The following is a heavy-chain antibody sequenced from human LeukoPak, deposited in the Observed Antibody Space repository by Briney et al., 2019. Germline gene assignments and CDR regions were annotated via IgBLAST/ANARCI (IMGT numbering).Heavy chain of an antibody. CDR2: IKSKTDGGTT. V-gene: IGHV3-15*01. Sequence: GGSLRLSCAASGFTFTNAWMSWVRQAPGKGLEWVGRIKSKTDGGTTDYAAPVKGRFTISRDDSKNTLYLQMNSLKTGDAAVYYCTTAGYTYGYDYWGQGTLVTVSS. CDR3: TTAGYTYGYDY. J-gene: IGHJ4*02. D-gene: IGHD5-18*01. CDR1: GFTFTNAW.